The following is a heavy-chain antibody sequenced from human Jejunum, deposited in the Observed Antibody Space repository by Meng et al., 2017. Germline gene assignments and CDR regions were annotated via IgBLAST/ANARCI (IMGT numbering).Heavy chain of an antibody. CDR1: GFTFSSYW. D-gene: IGHD6-19*01. V-gene: IGHV3-7*01. Sequence: GESLKISCVASGFTFSSYWMTWVRQAPRKGLEWVASIKQDGSEKQYVDSVKGRFTISRDNTKNSVYLQMNGLRADDTGVFYCATSRWLGSWGQGTLVTVSS. CDR2: IKQDGSEK. CDR3: ATSRWLGS. J-gene: IGHJ4*02.